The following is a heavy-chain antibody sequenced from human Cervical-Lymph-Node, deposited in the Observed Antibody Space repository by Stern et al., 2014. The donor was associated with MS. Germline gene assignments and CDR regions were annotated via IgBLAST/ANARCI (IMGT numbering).Heavy chain of an antibody. CDR2: IIPFFGIK. Sequence: QVQLVQSGAEVKKPGSSVRVSCKASGGTFANYTISWVRQAPGQGLQWMGEIIPFFGIKTYAHTFPGRLTINTDTSPTTYSLDLRILRSEDTAVYYCARYSGWGQGTLVIGSS. J-gene: IGHJ4*02. CDR3: ARYSG. CDR1: GGTFANYT. V-gene: IGHV1-69*17. D-gene: IGHD2-21*01.